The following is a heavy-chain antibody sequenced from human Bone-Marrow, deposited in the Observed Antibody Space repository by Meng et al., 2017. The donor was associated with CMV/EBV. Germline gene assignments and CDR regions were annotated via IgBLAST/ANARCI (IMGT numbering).Heavy chain of an antibody. CDR3: ARSGSYWDAFDI. V-gene: IGHV4-34*01. D-gene: IGHD1-26*01. CDR1: GGSFSGYY. J-gene: IGHJ3*02. Sequence: SETLSLTCAVYGGSFSGYYWSWIRQPPGKGLEWIGEINHSGSTNYNPSLKSRVTISVDTSKNQFSLKLSSVTAADTAVYYCARSGSYWDAFDIWGQGTMGTFSS. CDR2: INHSGST.